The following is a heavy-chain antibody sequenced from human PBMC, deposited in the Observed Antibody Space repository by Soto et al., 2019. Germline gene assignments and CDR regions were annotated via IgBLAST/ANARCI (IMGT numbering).Heavy chain of an antibody. CDR1: GYSFTSLD. J-gene: IGHJ5*02. CDR3: ARSIVAAGNRWFDP. Sequence: ASVKVSCKASGYSFTSLDINWVRQTAGQGLEWMGWMQPSTGRTGYAQKFQGRVTMTRDTSINTAYMELTTLTSDDTATYYCARSIVAAGNRWFDPWGQGTLVTVSS. V-gene: IGHV1-8*01. D-gene: IGHD6-13*01. CDR2: MQPSTGRT.